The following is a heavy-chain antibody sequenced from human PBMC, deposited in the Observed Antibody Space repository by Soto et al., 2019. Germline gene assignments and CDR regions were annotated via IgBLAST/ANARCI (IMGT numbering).Heavy chain of an antibody. CDR2: IYHSGST. J-gene: IGHJ6*02. CDR3: ARDRVDTVSTDHYGMDG. V-gene: IGHV4-4*02. CDR1: GGSISSSNW. D-gene: IGHD5-18*01. Sequence: QVQLQESGPGLVKPSGTLSLTCAVSGGSISSSNWWSWVRQPPGKGLEWIGEIYHSGSTNYNPSLKSRVTISVDKSKNQFSLKLSSVTAADTAVYYCARDRVDTVSTDHYGMDGWGQGTTVTVSS.